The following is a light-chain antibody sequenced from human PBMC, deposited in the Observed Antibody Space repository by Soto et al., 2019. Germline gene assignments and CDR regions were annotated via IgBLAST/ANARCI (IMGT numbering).Light chain of an antibody. V-gene: IGKV3-20*01. CDR2: GTS. CDR3: QQYGTSPWT. CDR1: QSVSSN. Sequence: EIVMTQSPATLSVSPGERATLSCRARQSVSSNVAWYQQKPGQPPRLLIYGTSSRGTGIPDRFSGSGSGTDFTLTINGLEPEDFAMYFCQQYGTSPWTFGQGTKVDIK. J-gene: IGKJ1*01.